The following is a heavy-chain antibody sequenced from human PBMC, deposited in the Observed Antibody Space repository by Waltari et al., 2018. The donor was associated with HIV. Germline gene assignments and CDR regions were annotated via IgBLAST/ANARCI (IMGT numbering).Heavy chain of an antibody. CDR1: GGSISSGTYF. V-gene: IGHV4-30-4*01. Sequence: QVRLQESGPGLVKPSQTLSLTCTVSGGSISSGTYFWSGIRQPPGKGLEWMGYIYHSGASYYTPSLKSRVTLSMDTSKKQFSLRLSSVTAADTAVYYCARGGDFWSGFPVWGQGTTVTISS. CDR3: ARGGDFWSGFPV. D-gene: IGHD3-3*01. CDR2: IYHSGAS. J-gene: IGHJ6*02.